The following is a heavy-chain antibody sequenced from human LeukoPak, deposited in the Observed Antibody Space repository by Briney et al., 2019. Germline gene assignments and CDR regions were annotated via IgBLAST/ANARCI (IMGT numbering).Heavy chain of an antibody. D-gene: IGHD3-3*01. CDR3: AREPPYYDFWSGYGSYYGMDV. V-gene: IGHV1-18*01. J-gene: IGHJ6*02. Sequence: ASVKASCKASGYTFTSYGISWVRQAPGQGLEWMGWISAYNGNTNYAQKLQGRVTMTTDTSTSTAYMELRSLRSDDTAVYYCAREPPYYDFWSGYGSYYGMDVWGQGTTVTVSS. CDR2: ISAYNGNT. CDR1: GYTFTSYG.